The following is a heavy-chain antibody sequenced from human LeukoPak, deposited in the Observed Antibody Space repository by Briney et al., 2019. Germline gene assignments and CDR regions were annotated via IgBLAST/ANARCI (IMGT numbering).Heavy chain of an antibody. CDR3: VRDLAGATTFDY. Sequence: PSETLSLTCTVSGPSISSGSYWGWIRQPPGKGLEYIGRLSHTGSTFYNPSLKSQVTISLDTSMNQFSLKLTSVTAADTAVYFCVRDLAGATTFDYWGQGTVVTVSS. J-gene: IGHJ4*02. CDR1: GPSISSGSY. V-gene: IGHV4-38-2*02. D-gene: IGHD1-26*01. CDR2: LSHTGST.